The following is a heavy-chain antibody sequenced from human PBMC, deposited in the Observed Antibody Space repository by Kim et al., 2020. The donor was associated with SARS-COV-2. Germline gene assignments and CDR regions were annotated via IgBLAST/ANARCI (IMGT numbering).Heavy chain of an antibody. Sequence: GGSLRLSCAASGFTFRSYAIHWVRQAPGKGLDWVAVISYDGSNKYYANSVKGRFTISRDNSKNTLYLQMNSLRAEDTAVYYCATIWGGRFGELLGYLDLWGRGTLVTVSS. V-gene: IGHV3-30*04. CDR2: ISYDGSNK. CDR3: ATIWGGRFGELLGYLDL. J-gene: IGHJ2*01. D-gene: IGHD3-10*01. CDR1: GFTFRSYA.